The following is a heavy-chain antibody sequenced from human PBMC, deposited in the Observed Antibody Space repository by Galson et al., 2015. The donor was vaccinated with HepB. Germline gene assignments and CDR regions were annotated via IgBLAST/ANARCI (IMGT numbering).Heavy chain of an antibody. CDR3: ARDRVVWFGSNWFDP. D-gene: IGHD3-10*01. CDR2: IKQDGSEK. V-gene: IGHV3-7*03. CDR1: GFTFNSYW. J-gene: IGHJ5*01. Sequence: SLRLSCAASGFTFNSYWMSWVRQAPGKGLEWVANIKQDGSEKYYVDSVKGRFTISRDNAKNSLYLQMNSLRAEDTAVYYCARDRVVWFGSNWFDPWGQGTLVTVSS.